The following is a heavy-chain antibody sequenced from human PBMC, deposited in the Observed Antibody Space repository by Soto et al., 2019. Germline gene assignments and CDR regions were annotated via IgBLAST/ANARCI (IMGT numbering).Heavy chain of an antibody. Sequence: QVHLVQSGAEVKKPGASVNVSCKTSGYTFTRNGISWVRQAPGQGLEWMGWISLNSGNLKFAQKLQGRVIMTTDTSTSTAYMELRSLRSDDTSVYYCVKDRDSNSWPSRDVWGPGTTVTVSS. D-gene: IGHD3-22*01. CDR1: GYTFTRNG. CDR3: VKDRDSNSWPSRDV. V-gene: IGHV1-18*01. J-gene: IGHJ6*02. CDR2: ISLNSGNL.